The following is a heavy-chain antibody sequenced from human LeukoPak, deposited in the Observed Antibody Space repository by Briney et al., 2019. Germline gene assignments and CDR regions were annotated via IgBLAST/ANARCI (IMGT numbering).Heavy chain of an antibody. Sequence: QSGRPLRLSCAASGFTFSSYGMHWVRQAPGKGLEWVAVISYDGSNKYYADSVKGRFTISRDNSKNTLYLQMNSLRAEDTAVYYCAKDPSSEIVVALGAFDIWGQGTMVTVSS. CDR1: GFTFSSYG. CDR2: ISYDGSNK. D-gene: IGHD3-22*01. CDR3: AKDPSSEIVVALGAFDI. J-gene: IGHJ3*02. V-gene: IGHV3-30*18.